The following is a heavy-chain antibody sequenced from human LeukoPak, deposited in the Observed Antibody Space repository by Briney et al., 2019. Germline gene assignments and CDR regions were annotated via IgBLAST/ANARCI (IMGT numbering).Heavy chain of an antibody. J-gene: IGHJ4*02. CDR2: IGTSGDT. CDR1: GFTFSTYD. D-gene: IGHD2-2*01. Sequence: PGGSLRLSCAASGFTFSTYDMHWVRQTTGKGLEWVSGIGTSGDTHYPDSVKGRFTISRENAKNSLYLQMNSLRAGDTAVYHCARGFYCSDHSCYVNGEFDYWGQGTLVTVSS. V-gene: IGHV3-13*04. CDR3: ARGFYCSDHSCYVNGEFDY.